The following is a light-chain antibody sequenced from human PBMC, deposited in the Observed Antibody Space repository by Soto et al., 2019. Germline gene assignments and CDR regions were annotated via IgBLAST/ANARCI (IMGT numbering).Light chain of an antibody. CDR2: DVT. V-gene: IGLV2-14*01. CDR3: SSYTTSSTLV. J-gene: IGLJ2*01. CDR1: STDIGGFDS. Sequence: QSALTQPASVSASPGQSITISCTGTSTDIGGFDSVSWYQQHPGKAPKLMIYDVTDRPSGVSNRFSGSKSGDTASLTISGLHAEDEADYYCSSYTTSSTLVFGGGTKLTVL.